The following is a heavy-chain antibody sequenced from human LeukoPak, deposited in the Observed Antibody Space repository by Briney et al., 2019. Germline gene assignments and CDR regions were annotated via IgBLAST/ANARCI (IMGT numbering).Heavy chain of an antibody. CDR1: GYTFTSYG. CDR2: ISAYNGNT. Sequence: ASVKVSCKASGYTFTSYGISWVRQAPGQGLEWMGWISAYNGNTNYAQKLQGRVTMTTDTSTSTAYMELRSLRSDDTAVYYCARDLRGRYSGYDPYGYVWGSYRYISYYFDYWGQGTLVTVSS. CDR3: ARDLRGRYSGYDPYGYVWGSYRYISYYFDY. D-gene: IGHD3-16*02. J-gene: IGHJ4*02. V-gene: IGHV1-18*01.